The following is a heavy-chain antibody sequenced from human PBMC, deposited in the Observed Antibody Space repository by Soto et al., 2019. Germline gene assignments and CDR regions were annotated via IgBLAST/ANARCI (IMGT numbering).Heavy chain of an antibody. CDR3: ARGVLY. D-gene: IGHD1-1*01. V-gene: IGHV4-31*03. CDR1: GGSISSGGYF. CDR2: IFYSGAT. Sequence: SETLSLTCPVSGGSISSGGYFWSWIRQPPGKGLEWIGNIFYSGATYYNPSLKSRVTISVDTSKNQFSLKLSSVTAADTAVYFCARGVLYWGQGILVTVSS. J-gene: IGHJ4*02.